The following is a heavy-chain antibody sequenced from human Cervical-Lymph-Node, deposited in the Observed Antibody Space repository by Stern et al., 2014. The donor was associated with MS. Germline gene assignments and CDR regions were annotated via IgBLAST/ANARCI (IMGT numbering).Heavy chain of an antibody. CDR3: ARHPYSGDFSYGGGFDY. V-gene: IGHV5-51*01. CDR1: GYSFTTHW. D-gene: IGHD1-26*01. Sequence: VQLVQSGAEVKKSGESLKISCKGSGYSFTTHWIAWVRQTPGKGLEWMGIVYPGDSYTTYSPSFQGQVTISADKSINPAYLHWSSLKASDTAMYYCARHPYSGDFSYGGGFDYWGQGTLVTVSS. CDR2: VYPGDSYT. J-gene: IGHJ4*02.